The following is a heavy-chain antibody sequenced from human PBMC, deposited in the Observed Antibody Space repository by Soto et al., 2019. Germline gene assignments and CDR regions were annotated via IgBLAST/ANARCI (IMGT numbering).Heavy chain of an antibody. CDR3: ARGVGSLDF. D-gene: IGHD6-13*01. Sequence: GGSLRLSCAASGFTVSTNYMSWVRQAPGKGLEWVSTLYRDGTTYYADSAKGRFTISRDNSKNALFLQMNSLRAEDTAVYYCARGVGSLDFGGQGTLVTVSS. J-gene: IGHJ4*02. V-gene: IGHV3-53*01. CDR2: LYRDGTT. CDR1: GFTVSTNY.